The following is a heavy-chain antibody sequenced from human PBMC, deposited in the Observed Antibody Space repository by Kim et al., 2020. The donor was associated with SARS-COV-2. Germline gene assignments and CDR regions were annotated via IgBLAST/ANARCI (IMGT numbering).Heavy chain of an antibody. CDR3: ARYSFDGRGLDAFDI. V-gene: IGHV6-1*01. J-gene: IGHJ3*02. D-gene: IGHD3-9*01. Sequence: LKWRITISPDTSKNQFSLQLKSVTPEDTAVYYCARYSFDGRGLDAFDIWGQGTIVTVSS.